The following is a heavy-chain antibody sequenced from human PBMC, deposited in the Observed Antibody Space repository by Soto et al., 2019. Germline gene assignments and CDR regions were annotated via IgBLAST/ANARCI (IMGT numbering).Heavy chain of an antibody. Sequence: SETRSLTCAVYGGSFSGYYWSWIRQPPGKGLEWIGEINHSGSTNYNPSLKSRVTISVDTSKNQFSLKLSSVTAADTAVYYCARGVTIFGVVNNLDYWGQGTLVTVSS. J-gene: IGHJ4*02. V-gene: IGHV4-34*01. CDR3: ARGVTIFGVVNNLDY. CDR1: GGSFSGYY. CDR2: INHSGST. D-gene: IGHD3-3*01.